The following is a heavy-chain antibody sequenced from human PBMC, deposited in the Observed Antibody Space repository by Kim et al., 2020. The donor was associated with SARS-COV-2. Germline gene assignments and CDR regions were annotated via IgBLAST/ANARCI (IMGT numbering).Heavy chain of an antibody. D-gene: IGHD3-10*01. CDR3: ARWFGDPWGWFDP. Sequence: SETLSLTCTVSGGSISSYYWSWIRQPPGKGLEWIGYIYYSGSTNYNPSLKSRVTISVDTSKNQFSLKLSSVTAADTAVYYCARWFGDPWGWFDPWGQGTLVTVSS. CDR1: GGSISSYY. CDR2: IYYSGST. V-gene: IGHV4-59*01. J-gene: IGHJ5*02.